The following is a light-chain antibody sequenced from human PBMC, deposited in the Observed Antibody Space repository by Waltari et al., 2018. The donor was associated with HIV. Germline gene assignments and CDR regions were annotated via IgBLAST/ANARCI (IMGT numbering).Light chain of an antibody. CDR2: RNN. Sequence: QSVLTQPPSASGTPGQRVTISCSGSSSNIGINYVYWYQQLPGTAPKPLIYRNNQRPSGVPDRFSGSKSGTSASLAISGLRSDDEGDYYCAAWDDSLSGVIFGGGTKLTVL. CDR3: AAWDDSLSGVI. J-gene: IGLJ2*01. V-gene: IGLV1-47*01. CDR1: SSNIGINY.